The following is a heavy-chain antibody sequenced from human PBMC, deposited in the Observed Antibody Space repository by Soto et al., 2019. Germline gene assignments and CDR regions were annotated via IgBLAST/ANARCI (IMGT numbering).Heavy chain of an antibody. CDR3: THQRWGAFEI. Sequence: EVQLVESGGGLVKPGGSLTLSCAASGFIFNNAWMNWVRQAPGKGLEWVGRIKSKTDGGTTDYAAPVKGRFTISRDDSKNTLYLQMNRLKTEDTDVYYCTHQRWGAFEIWGQGTMVTVSS. D-gene: IGHD2-2*01. CDR2: IKSKTDGGTT. J-gene: IGHJ3*02. V-gene: IGHV3-15*07. CDR1: GFIFNNAW.